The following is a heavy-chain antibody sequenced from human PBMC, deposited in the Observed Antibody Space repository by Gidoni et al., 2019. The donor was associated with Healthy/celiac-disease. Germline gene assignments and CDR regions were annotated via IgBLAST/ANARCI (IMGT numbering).Heavy chain of an antibody. CDR3: ASVYGDYLDYYFDY. Sequence: QVQLVQSGAEVKKPGASVKVSCKASGYTFTSYDINWVRQATGQGLEWMGWMNPNSGNTGYAKKFQGRVTMTRNTSISTAYMELSSLRSEDTAVYYCASVYGDYLDYYFDYWGQGTLVTVSS. D-gene: IGHD4-17*01. CDR2: MNPNSGNT. J-gene: IGHJ4*02. V-gene: IGHV1-8*01. CDR1: GYTFTSYD.